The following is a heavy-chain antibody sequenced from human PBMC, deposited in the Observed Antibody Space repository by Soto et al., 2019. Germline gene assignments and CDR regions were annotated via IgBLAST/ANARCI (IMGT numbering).Heavy chain of an antibody. V-gene: IGHV4-34*01. D-gene: IGHD1-26*01. Sequence: SETLSLTCAVFGESFSGYYWSWIRQPPGKGLEWIGEIYYSGITNYNPSLKSRVTISVDTSKNQFSLKMSSVTAADTAVYYCSMRGGGNYPYYFDYWAQGTLVTVSS. CDR2: IYYSGIT. CDR3: SMRGGGNYPYYFDY. CDR1: GESFSGYY. J-gene: IGHJ4*02.